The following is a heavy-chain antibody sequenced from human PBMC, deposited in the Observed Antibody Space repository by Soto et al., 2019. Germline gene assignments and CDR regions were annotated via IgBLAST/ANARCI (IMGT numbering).Heavy chain of an antibody. J-gene: IGHJ6*02. CDR2: IYYSGST. CDR1: GGSITGGSISSTTYY. V-gene: IGHV4-61*05. CDR3: ARMVGTGTVIYYYYGMDV. D-gene: IGHD1-7*01. Sequence: PSETLSLTCTVSGGSITGGSISSTTYYWGWMRQPPGKGLEWIGYIYYSGSTNYNPSLKSRVTISVDTSKNQFSLKLSSVTAADTAVYYCARMVGTGTVIYYYYGMDVWDQGTTVTVSS.